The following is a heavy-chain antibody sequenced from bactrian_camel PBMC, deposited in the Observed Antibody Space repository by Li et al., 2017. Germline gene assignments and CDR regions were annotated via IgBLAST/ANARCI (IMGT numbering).Heavy chain of an antibody. V-gene: IGHV3S6*01. Sequence: HVQLVESGGGSVQAGGSLTLSCAVSGYTSSDFCMDWFRQAPGKAREGIAGIRRDGDEYYADSVKGRFTISQDNAKNIIYLQMSSLTPDDTAMYYCAAGTRIIVGDYCDGITTWGQGTQVTVS. J-gene: IGHJ6*01. CDR2: IRRDGDE. CDR3: AAGTRIIVGDYCDGITT. D-gene: IGHD3*01. CDR1: GYTSSDFC.